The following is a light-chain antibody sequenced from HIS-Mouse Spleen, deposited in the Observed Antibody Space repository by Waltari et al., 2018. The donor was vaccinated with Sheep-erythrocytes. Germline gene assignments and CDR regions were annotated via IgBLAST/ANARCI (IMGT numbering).Light chain of an antibody. CDR3: QAWDSSTAV. CDR1: NLGDKY. J-gene: IGLJ2*01. V-gene: IGLV3-1*01. CDR2: QDS. Sequence: SYELTQPPSVSVSPGQTASITCPGDNLGDKYACWYQQKPGQSPVLVIYQDSKRPPGIPERFSGSNSGNTATLTISGTQAMEEADYYSQAWDSSTAVFGGGTKLTVL.